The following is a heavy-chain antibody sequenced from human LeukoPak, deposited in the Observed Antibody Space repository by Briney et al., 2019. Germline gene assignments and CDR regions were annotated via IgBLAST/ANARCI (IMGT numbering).Heavy chain of an antibody. Sequence: SVKVSCKASGGTFSSYAISWVRQAPGQGLEWMGGIIPIFGTANYAQKFQGRVTITTDESTSTAYMKLSSLRSEDTAVYYCTGGSGWYRFDYWGQGTLVTVSS. CDR2: IIPIFGTA. CDR3: TGGSGWYRFDY. CDR1: GGTFSSYA. D-gene: IGHD6-19*01. J-gene: IGHJ4*02. V-gene: IGHV1-69*05.